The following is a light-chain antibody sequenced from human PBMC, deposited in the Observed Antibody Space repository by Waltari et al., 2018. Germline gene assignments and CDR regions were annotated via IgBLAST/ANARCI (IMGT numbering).Light chain of an antibody. V-gene: IGKV3-11*01. J-gene: IGKJ3*01. CDR2: DSS. CDR1: QSVYNY. Sequence: EIVLTQSPATLSLSPGERATLSCRASQSVYNYLAWYQQKPGQAPRLLIYDSSNRATGIPAGFSGSGSGTDFTLTSSSLEPEDFAVYYCQQRSHWPRTFGPGTKVDIK. CDR3: QQRSHWPRT.